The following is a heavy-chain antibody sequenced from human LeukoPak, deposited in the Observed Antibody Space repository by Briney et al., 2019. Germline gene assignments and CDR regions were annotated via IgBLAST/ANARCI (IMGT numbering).Heavy chain of an antibody. CDR2: IIPILGIA. CDR3: ARGRKAATPADYGMDV. D-gene: IGHD2-15*01. Sequence: SVKVSCKASGYTFTSYGISWVRQAPGQGLEWMGRIIPILGIANYAQKFQGRVTITADKSTSTAYMELSSLRSEDTAVYYCARGRKAATPADYGMDVWGQGTTVTVSS. CDR1: GYTFTSYG. J-gene: IGHJ6*02. V-gene: IGHV1-69*04.